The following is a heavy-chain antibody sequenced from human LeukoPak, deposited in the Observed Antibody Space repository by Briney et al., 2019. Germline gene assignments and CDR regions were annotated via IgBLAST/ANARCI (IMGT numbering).Heavy chain of an antibody. V-gene: IGHV3-21*01. D-gene: IGHD5-18*01. CDR3: ARDCRDTAMVTCPRLDY. CDR2: ISSSSSYI. J-gene: IGHJ4*02. CDR1: GFTFSSYS. Sequence: GGSLRLSCAASGFTFSSYSMNWVRQAPGKGLEWVSSISSSSSYIYYADSVKGRFTISRDNAKNSLYLQMNSLRAEDTAVYYCARDCRDTAMVTCPRLDYWGQGTLVTVSS.